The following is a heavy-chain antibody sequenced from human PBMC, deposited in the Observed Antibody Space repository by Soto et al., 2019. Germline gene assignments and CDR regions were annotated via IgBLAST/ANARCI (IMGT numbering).Heavy chain of an antibody. J-gene: IGHJ4*02. Sequence: VQLVETGGGLIQPGGSLRVSCAVSGFTVSSDYMTWVRQAPGKGLEWVSVVYAGGSTYYADSVKGRFTISRDNFKNTLYLQMNSLRAEDTAVYFCARVRSNYFDYWGQGTLVTVSS. CDR1: GFTVSSDY. CDR2: VYAGGST. V-gene: IGHV3-53*02. CDR3: ARVRSNYFDY.